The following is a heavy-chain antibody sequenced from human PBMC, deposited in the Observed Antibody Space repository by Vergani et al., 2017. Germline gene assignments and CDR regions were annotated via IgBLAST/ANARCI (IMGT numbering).Heavy chain of an antibody. V-gene: IGHV3-23*01. CDR3: AKQYFVSGNYLFDY. CDR2: ISGSGVSA. Sequence: EVQLLESGGGLVQPGGSLRLTCAASEFTFSNYAMNWVGQAPGKGVDWVSGISGSGVSAYYTDSVKGRFTISRDNSKNMMFLQMNNLRTEDTAIYYCAKQYFVSGNYLFDYWGQGTLVTVSS. D-gene: IGHD3-10*01. CDR1: EFTFSNYA. J-gene: IGHJ4*02.